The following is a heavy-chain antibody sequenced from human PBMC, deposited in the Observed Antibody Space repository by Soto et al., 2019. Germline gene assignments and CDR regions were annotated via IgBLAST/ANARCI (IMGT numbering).Heavy chain of an antibody. CDR3: GRSPTTGDLFEVDV. D-gene: IGHD4-17*01. J-gene: IGHJ6*02. V-gene: IGHV4-59*01. CDR1: GGSSSFYY. CDR2: IYFSGRT. Sequence: PSETLSLTCTVSGGSSSFYYWNWIRQPPVKGLEWIGYIYFSGRTNYNPSLKSRVTISVDTSKNQVSLKLRSVAAADTAVYYCGRSPTTGDLFEVDVWGQGTTVTVS.